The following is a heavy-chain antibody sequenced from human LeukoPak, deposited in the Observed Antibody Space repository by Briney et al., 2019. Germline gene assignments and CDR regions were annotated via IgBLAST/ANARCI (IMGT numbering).Heavy chain of an antibody. V-gene: IGHV3-30*03. CDR3: ARYYYGSGSYSGYFDY. CDR2: ISYDGSNK. D-gene: IGHD3-10*01. Sequence: PGGSLRLSCAASGFTFSSYGMHWVRQAPGKGLEWVAVISYDGSNKYYADSVKGRFTISRDNSKNTLYLQMNSLRAEDTAVYYCARYYYGSGSYSGYFDYWGQGTLVTVSS. CDR1: GFTFSSYG. J-gene: IGHJ4*02.